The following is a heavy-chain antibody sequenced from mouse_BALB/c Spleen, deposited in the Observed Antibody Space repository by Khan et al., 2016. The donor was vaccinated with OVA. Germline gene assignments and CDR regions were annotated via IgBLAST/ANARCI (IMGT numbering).Heavy chain of an antibody. CDR3: ARGGGSYAMDY. V-gene: IGHV9-2-1*01. CDR2: INTETGEP. CDR1: GYTFTDYS. J-gene: IGHJ4*01. Sequence: QSQLVQSGPELKKPGETVKISCKASGYTFTDYSMHWVKQAPGKGLKWMGWINTETGEPTYADDFKGRFAFSLETSASTAYLQINNLKNEDTATXFCARGGGSYAMDYWGQGTSVTVSS.